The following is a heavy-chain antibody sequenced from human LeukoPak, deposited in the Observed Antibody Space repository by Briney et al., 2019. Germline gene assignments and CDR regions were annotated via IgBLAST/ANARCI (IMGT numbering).Heavy chain of an antibody. CDR1: GFTFSSYG. D-gene: IGHD6-19*01. J-gene: IGHJ4*02. V-gene: IGHV3-30*02. CDR3: AKDRYSSGQYYFDY. CDR2: IRYDGSNK. Sequence: RGSLRLSCAASGFTFSSYGMHWVRQAPGKGLEWVAFIRYDGSNKYYADSVKGRFTISRDNSKNTLYLQMNSLRAEDTAVYYCAKDRYSSGQYYFDYWGQGTLVTVSS.